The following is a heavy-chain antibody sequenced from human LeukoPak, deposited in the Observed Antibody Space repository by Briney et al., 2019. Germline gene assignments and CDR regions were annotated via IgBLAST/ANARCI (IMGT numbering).Heavy chain of an antibody. CDR1: GYSISSGYY. CDR3: ARGVEAAYSGSYPGGY. Sequence: PSETLSLTCTVSGYSISSGYYWGWIRQPPGKGLEWIGSIYHTGSTYYNPSLKSRVTISVDTSKNQFSLKLSSVTAADTAVYYCARGVEAAYSGSYPGGYWGQGTLVTVSS. CDR2: IYHTGST. V-gene: IGHV4-38-2*02. D-gene: IGHD1-26*01. J-gene: IGHJ4*02.